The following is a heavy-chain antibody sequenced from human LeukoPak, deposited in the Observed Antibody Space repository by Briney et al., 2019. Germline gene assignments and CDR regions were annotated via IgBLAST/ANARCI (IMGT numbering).Heavy chain of an antibody. J-gene: IGHJ4*02. Sequence: PGRSLRLSCAASGFTVSSNYMSWVRQAPGKGLEWVSVIHSGGSTYYADSVKGRFTISRDNSNNTLYLQMNSLRAEDTAVYYCARGYCSGGSCYRAPFTYWGQGTLVTVSS. CDR3: ARGYCSGGSCYRAPFTY. CDR2: IHSGGST. V-gene: IGHV3-53*01. CDR1: GFTVSSNY. D-gene: IGHD2-15*01.